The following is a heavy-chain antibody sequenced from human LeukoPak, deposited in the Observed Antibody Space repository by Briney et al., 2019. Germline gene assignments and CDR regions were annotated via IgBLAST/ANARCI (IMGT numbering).Heavy chain of an antibody. CDR1: GGSISSSSYY. Sequence: NPSETLSLTCTVSGGSISSSSYYWGWIRQPPGKGLEWIGIVYYSGSTYYSPSLKSRVTISVDTSKSQFSLKLSSVTAADTAVYYCARAPRAVAGGHCDAFDIWGQGTMVTVSS. CDR2: VYYSGST. J-gene: IGHJ3*02. V-gene: IGHV4-39*07. D-gene: IGHD6-19*01. CDR3: ARAPRAVAGGHCDAFDI.